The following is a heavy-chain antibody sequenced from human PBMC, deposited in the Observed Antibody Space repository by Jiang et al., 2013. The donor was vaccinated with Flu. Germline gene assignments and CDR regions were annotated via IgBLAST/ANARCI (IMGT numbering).Heavy chain of an antibody. Sequence: QLLESGGGLVKPGGSLRLSCAASGFTFSDYYMSWIRQAPGKGLEWVSYISSSSSYTNYADSVKGRFTISRDNAKNSLYLQMNSLRAEDTAVYYCARDRYSSGWYEDYWGQGTLVTVSS. D-gene: IGHD6-19*01. V-gene: IGHV3-11*06. CDR3: ARDRYSSGWYEDY. CDR2: ISSSSSYT. CDR1: GFTFSDYY. J-gene: IGHJ4*02.